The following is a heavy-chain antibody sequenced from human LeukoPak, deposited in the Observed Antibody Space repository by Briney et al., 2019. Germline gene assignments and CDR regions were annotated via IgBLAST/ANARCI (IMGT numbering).Heavy chain of an antibody. J-gene: IGHJ4*02. CDR2: FDPEDGET. CDR3: ASGQQLVRIDY. V-gene: IGHV1-24*01. CDR1: GYTLTELS. D-gene: IGHD6-13*01. Sequence: ASVKVSCKVSGYTLTELSIHWVRQAPGKGLEWMGYFDPEDGETIYAEKFQGRVTMSEDTSTDTAYMELSSLRSEDTAVYYCASGQQLVRIDYWGQGTLVTVSS.